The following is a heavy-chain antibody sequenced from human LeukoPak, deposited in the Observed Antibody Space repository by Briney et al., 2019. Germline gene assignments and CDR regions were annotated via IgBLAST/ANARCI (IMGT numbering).Heavy chain of an antibody. Sequence: GGSLRLSCAASGFTFSSYAMSWVRQAPGKGLEWVSAISGSGGSTYYADSVKGRFTISRDNSKNTLYLQMNSLRAEDTAVYYCAKWGSSSSAYYYYDMDVWGKGTTVTVSS. CDR2: ISGSGGST. D-gene: IGHD6-6*01. J-gene: IGHJ6*03. CDR1: GFTFSSYA. CDR3: AKWGSSSSAYYYYDMDV. V-gene: IGHV3-23*01.